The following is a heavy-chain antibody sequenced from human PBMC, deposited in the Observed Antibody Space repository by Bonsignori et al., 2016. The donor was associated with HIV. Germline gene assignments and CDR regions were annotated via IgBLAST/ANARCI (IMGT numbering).Heavy chain of an antibody. CDR2: ISGSGGST. J-gene: IGHJ4*02. Sequence: WIRQPPGKGLEWVSAISGSGGSTYYADSVKGRFTISRDNSKNTLYLQMNSLRAEDTAVYYCAHTRGSRYYDSSATFRFESERASDYWGQGTLVTVSS. V-gene: IGHV3-23*01. CDR3: AHTRGSRYYDSSATFRFESERASDY. D-gene: IGHD3-22*01.